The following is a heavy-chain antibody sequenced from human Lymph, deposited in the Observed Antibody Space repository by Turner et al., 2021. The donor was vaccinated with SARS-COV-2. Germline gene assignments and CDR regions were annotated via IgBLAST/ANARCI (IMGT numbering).Heavy chain of an antibody. CDR1: WCSRSSSTYY. Sequence: HLQLQESGPGLVKPVETRSLTRTVSWCSRSSSTYYWGWIRQPPGKGMGWTGNIYYSGSTYYKPSVKRRITISVDTSKNQLSLKLSSVTAADTAVNYCERHPRFSSGSYSGAFDIWGQGTMVTVSS. CDR2: IYYSGST. D-gene: IGHD1-26*01. J-gene: IGHJ3*02. V-gene: IGHV4-39*01. CDR3: ERHPRFSSGSYSGAFDI.